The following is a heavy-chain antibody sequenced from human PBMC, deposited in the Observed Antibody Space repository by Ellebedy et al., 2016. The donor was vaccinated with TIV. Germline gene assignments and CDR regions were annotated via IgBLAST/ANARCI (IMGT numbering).Heavy chain of an antibody. CDR3: ARGPLEAPDHIFGVVIPEVYFDY. CDR2: INPSGGST. D-gene: IGHD3-3*01. J-gene: IGHJ4*02. Sequence: ASVKVSXXASGYTFTSYYMHWVRQAPGQGLEWMGIINPSGGSTSYAQKFQGRVTMTRDTSTSTVYMELSSLRSEDTAVYYCARGPLEAPDHIFGVVIPEVYFDYWGQGTLVTVSS. CDR1: GYTFTSYY. V-gene: IGHV1-46*01.